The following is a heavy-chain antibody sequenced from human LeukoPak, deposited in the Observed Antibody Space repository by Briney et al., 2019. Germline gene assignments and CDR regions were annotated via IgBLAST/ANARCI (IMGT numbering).Heavy chain of an antibody. D-gene: IGHD1-26*01. CDR1: GYTFTSYG. CDR2: IIAYNGNT. V-gene: IGHV1-18*01. Sequence: ASVKVSCKASGYTFTSYGISWVRQAPGQGLEWMGLIIAYNGNTNYAQKLQGRVTMTTDTSTSTAYMELRSLRSDDTAVYYCARAGSGSYYAGGDDYWGQGTLVTVSS. CDR3: ARAGSGSYYAGGDDY. J-gene: IGHJ4*02.